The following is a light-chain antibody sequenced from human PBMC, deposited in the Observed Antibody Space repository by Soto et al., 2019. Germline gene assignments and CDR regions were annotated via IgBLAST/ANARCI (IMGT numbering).Light chain of an antibody. V-gene: IGLV2-14*03. CDR1: SSDVGGYNY. Sequence: SALTQPASVSGSPGQSITISCTGTSSDVGGYNYVSWYQQHPGKAPKLMIYDVSNRPSGVSNRFSGSKSGNTASLTISGLQAEDEADYYCSSYTSSSLHVFGTGTKATVL. J-gene: IGLJ1*01. CDR2: DVS. CDR3: SSYTSSSLHV.